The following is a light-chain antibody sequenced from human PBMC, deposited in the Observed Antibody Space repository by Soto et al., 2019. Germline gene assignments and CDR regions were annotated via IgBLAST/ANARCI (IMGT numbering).Light chain of an antibody. Sequence: EIVLTQSPATLSLSPGERATLSCRASQSVGSSLAWYQQRPGQAPRLLIYDSSNRATGIPVRFSGGGSVTDFSLTITSLEPEDFAVYYCQQYGSSPRTFGQGTKVEIK. CDR2: DSS. CDR3: QQYGSSPRT. CDR1: QSVGSS. V-gene: IGKV3-11*01. J-gene: IGKJ1*01.